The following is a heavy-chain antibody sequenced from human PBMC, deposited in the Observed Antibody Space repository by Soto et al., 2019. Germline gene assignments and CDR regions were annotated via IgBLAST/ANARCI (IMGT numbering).Heavy chain of an antibody. CDR2: IHHGGNL. Sequence: PDKGLEWIGEIHHGGNLNYNPSLKSRVTISMDKSKNQFSLKLNSVTAADTAVYYCVFVQAEDGIRNCPPVSAFLLNRSSDL. D-gene: IGHD3-9*01. J-gene: IGHJ2*01. V-gene: IGHV4-4*02. CDR3: VFVQAEDGIRNCPPVSAFLLNRSSDL.